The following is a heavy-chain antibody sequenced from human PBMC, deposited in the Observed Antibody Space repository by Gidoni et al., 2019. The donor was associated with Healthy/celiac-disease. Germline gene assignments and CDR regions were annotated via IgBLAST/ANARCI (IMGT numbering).Heavy chain of an antibody. Sequence: QVQLVQSGAEVKKPGASVKVSCKASGYTFTSYDINWVRQATGQGLEWMGWMNPNSGNTGYAQKFQGRVTMTRNTSISTAYMELSSLRSEDTAVYYCARVCPYYYDSSGYCTTEYWGQGTLVTVSS. CDR1: GYTFTSYD. D-gene: IGHD3-22*01. V-gene: IGHV1-8*01. CDR2: MNPNSGNT. CDR3: ARVCPYYYDSSGYCTTEY. J-gene: IGHJ4*02.